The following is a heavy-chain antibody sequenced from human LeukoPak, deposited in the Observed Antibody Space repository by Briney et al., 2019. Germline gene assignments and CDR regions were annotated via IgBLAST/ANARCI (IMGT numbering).Heavy chain of an antibody. Sequence: PSETLSLTCAVYGGSFSGYYWSWIRQPPGKGLEWIGEINHSGSTNYNPSLKSRVTISVDTSKNQFSLKLSSVTAADTAVYYCARVGGSGNQYYYYYYMDVWGKGTTVTVSS. V-gene: IGHV4-34*01. CDR3: ARVGGSGNQYYYYYYMDV. CDR1: GGSFSGYY. D-gene: IGHD3-10*01. CDR2: INHSGST. J-gene: IGHJ6*03.